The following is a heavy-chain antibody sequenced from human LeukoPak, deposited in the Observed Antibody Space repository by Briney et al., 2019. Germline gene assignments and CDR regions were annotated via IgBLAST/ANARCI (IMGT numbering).Heavy chain of an antibody. Sequence: GGSLRLSCAASGFTFSSYAMSWVRQAPGKGLEWVSAISGSGGSTYYADSVKGRFTISRDNAKNSLYLQMNSLRAEDTAVYYCARDGPYSSGWLYFDYWGQGTLVTVSS. J-gene: IGHJ4*02. CDR1: GFTFSSYA. CDR3: ARDGPYSSGWLYFDY. CDR2: ISGSGGST. D-gene: IGHD6-19*01. V-gene: IGHV3-23*01.